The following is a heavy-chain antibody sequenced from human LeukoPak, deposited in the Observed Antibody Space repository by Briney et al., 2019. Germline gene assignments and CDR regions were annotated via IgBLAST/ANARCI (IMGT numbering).Heavy chain of an antibody. V-gene: IGHV4-61*02. J-gene: IGHJ4*02. CDR3: ASHKLYDFWSGYPTDY. CDR2: VYPSGYA. CDR1: GDSISSSTYY. D-gene: IGHD3-3*01. Sequence: SQTLSLTCTVSGDSISSSTYYWNWIRQPAGKGLEWIGRVYPSGYANYNSSLESRVTISVDTSKNQFSLKMTSVTAADTAVYYCASHKLYDFWSGYPTDYWGQGTLVTVSS.